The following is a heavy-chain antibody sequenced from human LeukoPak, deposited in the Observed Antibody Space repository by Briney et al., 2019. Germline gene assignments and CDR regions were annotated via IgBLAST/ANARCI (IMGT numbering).Heavy chain of an antibody. Sequence: SETLSLTCAVSGYSISSGYYWGWIRQPPGKGLEWIGSIYHSGSTYYNPSLKSRVTISVDTSKNQFSLKLSSVTAADTAVYYCARPGLQTPFDYWGQGTLVTVSS. J-gene: IGHJ4*02. CDR2: IYHSGST. CDR3: ARPGLQTPFDY. CDR1: GYSISSGYY. V-gene: IGHV4-38-2*01. D-gene: IGHD4-11*01.